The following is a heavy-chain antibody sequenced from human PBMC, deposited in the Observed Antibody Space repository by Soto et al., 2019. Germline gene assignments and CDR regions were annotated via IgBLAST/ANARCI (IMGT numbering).Heavy chain of an antibody. CDR2: FDPEDGET. D-gene: IGHD4-17*01. Sequence: ASVKVSCKVSGYTLTELSMHWVRQALGKGLEWMGGFDPEDGETIYAQKFQGRVTMTEDTSTDTAYMELSSLRSEDTAVYYCATDVYGDYAFDYWGQGTLVTVSS. J-gene: IGHJ4*02. CDR3: ATDVYGDYAFDY. CDR1: GYTLTELS. V-gene: IGHV1-24*01.